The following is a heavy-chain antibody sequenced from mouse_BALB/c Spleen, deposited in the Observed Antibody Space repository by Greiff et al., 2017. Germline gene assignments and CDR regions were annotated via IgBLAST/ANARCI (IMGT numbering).Heavy chain of an antibody. V-gene: IGHV3-1*02. D-gene: IGHD1-1*01. CDR3: ARPYYYGSSRYAMDY. J-gene: IGHJ4*01. CDR1: GYSITSGYS. CDR2: IHYSGST. Sequence: EVKLMESGPDLVKPSQSLSLTCTVTGYSITSGYSWHWIRQFPGNKLEWMGYIHYSGSTNYNPSLKSRISITRDTSKNQFFLQLNSVTTEDTATYYCARPYYYGSSRYAMDYWGQGTSVTVSS.